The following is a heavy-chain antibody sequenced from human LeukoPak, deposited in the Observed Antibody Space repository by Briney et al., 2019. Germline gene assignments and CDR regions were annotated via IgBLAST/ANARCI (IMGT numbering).Heavy chain of an antibody. V-gene: IGHV3-21*01. D-gene: IGHD2-21*01. J-gene: IGHJ4*02. Sequence: PGGSLRLSCAASGFTFSSYGMNWVRQAPGKGLEWVSSISSSGTYIYFADSVKGRFTISRDNAKNSLYLQMNSLRAEDTALYYCARQQSYSEEIVVVNPPFDYWGQGTLVTVSS. CDR2: ISSSGTYI. CDR3: ARQQSYSEEIVVVNPPFDY. CDR1: GFTFSSYG.